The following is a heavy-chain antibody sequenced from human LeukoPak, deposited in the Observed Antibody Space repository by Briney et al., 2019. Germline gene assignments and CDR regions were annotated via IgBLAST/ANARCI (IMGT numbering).Heavy chain of an antibody. CDR1: GFTFSNYN. CDR3: ARLWGSGSVAFFDY. J-gene: IGHJ4*02. CDR2: ISSSSHYI. V-gene: IGHV3-21*01. D-gene: IGHD3-10*01. Sequence: GSLRLSCAASGFTFSNYNMNWVRQAPGKGLEWVSSISSSSHYIYYADSVKGQFTISRDNAKNSLYLQMDSLRAEDTAVYYCARLWGSGSVAFFDYWGQGTLLTVSS.